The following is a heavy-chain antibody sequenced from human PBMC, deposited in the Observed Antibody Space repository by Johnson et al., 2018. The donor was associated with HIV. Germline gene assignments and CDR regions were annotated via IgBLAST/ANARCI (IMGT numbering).Heavy chain of an antibody. Sequence: QVQLVESGGGVVQPGRSLRLSCAASGFTFSSYAMHWVRQAPGKGLEWLAVISYDGSNKYYADSVKGRFTISRDNSKNTLYLQMNSLRAEDTAVYYCARAWRDGTTYRRAFDIWGQGTIVTVSS. V-gene: IGHV3-30*04. J-gene: IGHJ3*02. D-gene: IGHD1-7*01. CDR2: ISYDGSNK. CDR1: GFTFSSYA. CDR3: ARAWRDGTTYRRAFDI.